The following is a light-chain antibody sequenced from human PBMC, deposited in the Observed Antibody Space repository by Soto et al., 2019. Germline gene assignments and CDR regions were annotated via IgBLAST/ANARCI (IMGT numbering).Light chain of an antibody. CDR3: QHYQKWPRT. V-gene: IGKV3-15*01. CDR2: DAS. CDR1: QSVSSN. Sequence: EIVMTQSPATLSVSPGERATLSCRASQSVSSNLAWYQQKPGQPPRLLIYDASARATGIPARFSGSGSGTEFTLTISSLQSEDFAIYSCQHYQKWPRTFGQGTKVEIK. J-gene: IGKJ1*01.